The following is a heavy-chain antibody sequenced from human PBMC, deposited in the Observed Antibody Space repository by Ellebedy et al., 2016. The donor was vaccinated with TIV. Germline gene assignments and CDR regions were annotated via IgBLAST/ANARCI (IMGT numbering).Heavy chain of an antibody. J-gene: IGHJ3*02. CDR1: GYTFTTYY. V-gene: IGHV1-18*04. CDR2: ISAYNGNT. D-gene: IGHD3-3*01. Sequence: ASVKVSCKASGYTFTTYYMHWVRQAPGQGLEWMGWISAYNGNTNYAQKLQGRVTMTTDTSTSTAYMELRSLRSDDTAVYYCARGYYDFWSGYLGSDPFDIWGQGTMVTVSS. CDR3: ARGYYDFWSGYLGSDPFDI.